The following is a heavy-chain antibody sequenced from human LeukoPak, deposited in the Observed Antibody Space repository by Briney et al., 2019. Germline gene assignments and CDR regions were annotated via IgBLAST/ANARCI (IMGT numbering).Heavy chain of an antibody. V-gene: IGHV3-7*01. D-gene: IGHD2-15*01. J-gene: IGHJ4*02. Sequence: GGSLRLSCAASGFIFNNYWISWVRQAPGEGLEWVANIKQDGSEKYYVDSVKGRFTISRDNAKNSLYLQMNSLRAEDTAVYYCARQRRYCSGDNCYQRTFDYWGQGTLVTVSS. CDR1: GFIFNNYW. CDR3: ARQRRYCSGDNCYQRTFDY. CDR2: IKQDGSEK.